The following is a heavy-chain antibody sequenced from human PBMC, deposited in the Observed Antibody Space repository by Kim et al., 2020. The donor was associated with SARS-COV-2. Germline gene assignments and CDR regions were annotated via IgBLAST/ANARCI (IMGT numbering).Heavy chain of an antibody. J-gene: IGHJ5*02. CDR1: GGSFSGYY. CDR3: AGVLGDSGPNWFDP. D-gene: IGHD3-16*01. V-gene: IGHV4-34*01. CDR2: INHSGST. Sequence: SETLSLTCAVYGGSFSGYYWSWIRQPPGKGLEWIGEINHSGSTNYNPSLKSRVTISVDTSKNQFSLKLSSVTAADTAVYYCAGVLGDSGPNWFDPWGQGTLVTVSS.